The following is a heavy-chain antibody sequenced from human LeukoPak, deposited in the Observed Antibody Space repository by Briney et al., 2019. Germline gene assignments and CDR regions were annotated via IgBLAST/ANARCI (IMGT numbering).Heavy chain of an antibody. CDR1: GGSISSSGYY. CDR3: ARGGRGDSFDY. J-gene: IGHJ4*02. Sequence: SETLSLTCTVSGGSISSSGYYWGWIRQPPGKGLEWIGSIYYSGSTYYDPSLKSRVTISVDTSKNQFSLKLSSVTAADTAVYYCARGGRGDSFDYWGQGTLVTVSS. V-gene: IGHV4-39*07. D-gene: IGHD3-10*01. CDR2: IYYSGST.